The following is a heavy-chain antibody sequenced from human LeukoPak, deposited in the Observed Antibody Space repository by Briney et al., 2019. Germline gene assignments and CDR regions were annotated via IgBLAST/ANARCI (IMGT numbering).Heavy chain of an antibody. Sequence: GGSLRLSCAASGFTFSSYAMSWVRQAPGKGLEWVSAISGRGGSAYYADSVKGRFTLSRDNSKNTLYLQMNSLRAEDTAVYYCARDELFFASSWYYFDYWGQGTLVTVSS. CDR2: ISGRGGSA. V-gene: IGHV3-23*01. CDR1: GFTFSSYA. D-gene: IGHD6-13*01. CDR3: ARDELFFASSWYYFDY. J-gene: IGHJ4*02.